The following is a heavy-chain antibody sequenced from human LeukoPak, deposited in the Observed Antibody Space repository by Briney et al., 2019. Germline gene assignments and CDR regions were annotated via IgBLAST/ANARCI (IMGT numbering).Heavy chain of an antibody. Sequence: ASVTVSCTASGYTFTGYYMHWVRQAPGQGLEWMGRINPNSGGTNYAQKFQGRVTMTRDTSISTAYMELSRLRSDDTAVYYCARDLGRSSSSWYGRDYWGRGTLVTVSS. CDR2: INPNSGGT. CDR3: ARDLGRSSSSWYGRDY. CDR1: GYTFTGYY. V-gene: IGHV1-2*06. J-gene: IGHJ4*02. D-gene: IGHD6-13*01.